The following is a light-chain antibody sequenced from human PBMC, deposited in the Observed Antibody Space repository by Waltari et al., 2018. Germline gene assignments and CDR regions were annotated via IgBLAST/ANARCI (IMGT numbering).Light chain of an antibody. CDR1: SSDVGSYNL. Sequence: QSALTPPASVSGSPGPSITISCTGTSSDVGSYNLVSWYQHHPGKAPKLMIYEGTQRPSGVSDRFSGSKSGDTASLTISGLQAEDEADYYCCSYVRDITWVFGGGTKLTVL. V-gene: IGLV2-23*01. CDR2: EGT. CDR3: CSYVRDITWV. J-gene: IGLJ3*02.